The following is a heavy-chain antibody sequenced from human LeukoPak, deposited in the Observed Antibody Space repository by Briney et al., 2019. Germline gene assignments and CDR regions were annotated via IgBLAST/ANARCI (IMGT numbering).Heavy chain of an antibody. CDR2: IGPHSTFT. J-gene: IGHJ5*02. D-gene: IGHD2-2*01. CDR1: GFTFTDHY. Sequence: ASVKVSCKSSGFTFTDHYIHWVRQGPGQGLEWMGYIGPHSTFTSSPQEFQGRVTMTRDTSISTAYMELSRLRSDDTAVYYCARLWYCSSTSCQPTNWFDPWGQGTLVTVSS. CDR3: ARLWYCSSTSCQPTNWFDP. V-gene: IGHV1-2*02.